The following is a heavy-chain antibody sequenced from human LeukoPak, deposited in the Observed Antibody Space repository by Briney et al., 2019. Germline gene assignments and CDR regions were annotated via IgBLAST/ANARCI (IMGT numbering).Heavy chain of an antibody. CDR3: TTDYEWELPDY. V-gene: IGHV3-15*01. J-gene: IGHJ4*02. CDR1: GFTFSNAW. Sequence: RGSLRLSCAASGFTFSNAWMSWVRHAPGEGLEWVGRIKSKTDGGTTDYAAPVKGRFTISRDDSKNTLYLQMNSLKTEDTAVNYCTTDYEWELPDYWGQGTLVTVSS. D-gene: IGHD1-26*01. CDR2: IKSKTDGGTT.